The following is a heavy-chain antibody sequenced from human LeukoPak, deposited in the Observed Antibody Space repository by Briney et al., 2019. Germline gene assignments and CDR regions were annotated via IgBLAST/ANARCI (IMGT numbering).Heavy chain of an antibody. CDR2: INNSGST. D-gene: IGHD6-6*01. CDR1: GWSFSGYY. V-gene: IGHV4-34*01. J-gene: IGHJ6*02. CDR3: ARGRSGSVAPRHRGYYGMDV. Sequence: PAETLSLTCAVYGWSFSGYYWNWIRQPPGKGLEWVGDINNSGSTNYNPSRKSRVTISVDTSKNQFSLKLSPVTAADTAVYFCARGRSGSVAPRHRGYYGMDVWGQGTTVTVSS.